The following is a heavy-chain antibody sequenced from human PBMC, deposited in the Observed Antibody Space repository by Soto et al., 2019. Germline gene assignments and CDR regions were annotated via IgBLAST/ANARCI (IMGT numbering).Heavy chain of an antibody. CDR1: GYTFTSYY. CDR2: INPSGGST. CDR3: ARVYLGGYHNYYYYGMDV. V-gene: IGHV1-46*01. J-gene: IGHJ6*02. Sequence: QVQLVQSGAEVKKPGASVKVSCKASGYTFTSYYMHWVRQAPGQGLEWMGIINPSGGSTSYAQKFQGRVPMTRDTSTSTVYMEQSSPRSEDTAVYYCARVYLGGYHNYYYYGMDVWGRGTTVTVS. D-gene: IGHD3-16*01.